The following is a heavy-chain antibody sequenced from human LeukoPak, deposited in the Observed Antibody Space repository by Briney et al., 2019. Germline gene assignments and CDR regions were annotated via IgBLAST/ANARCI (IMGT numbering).Heavy chain of an antibody. CDR1: GYTFTSYD. J-gene: IGHJ5*02. CDR2: MNPNSGNT. Sequence: GASVKVSCKASGYTFTSYDINWVRQATGQGLEWMGWMNPNSGNTGCAQKFQGRVTITRNTSISAAYMELSSLRSEDTAVYYCARGGEYSGSYYDWFDPWGQGTLVTVSS. CDR3: ARGGEYSGSYYDWFDP. D-gene: IGHD1-26*01. V-gene: IGHV1-8*03.